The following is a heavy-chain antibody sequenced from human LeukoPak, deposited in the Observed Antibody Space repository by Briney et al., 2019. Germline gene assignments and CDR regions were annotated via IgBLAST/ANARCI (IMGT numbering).Heavy chain of an antibody. D-gene: IGHD4-23*01. CDR2: ISYDGSNK. Sequence: SGGSLRLSCAASGFTFSSYSMNWVRQAPGKGLEWVAVISYDGSNKYYADSVKGRFTISRDNSKNTLYLQMNSLRAEDTAVYYCAGGYGGNSGYWGQGTLVTVSS. CDR3: AGGYGGNSGY. CDR1: GFTFSSYS. J-gene: IGHJ4*02. V-gene: IGHV3-30*03.